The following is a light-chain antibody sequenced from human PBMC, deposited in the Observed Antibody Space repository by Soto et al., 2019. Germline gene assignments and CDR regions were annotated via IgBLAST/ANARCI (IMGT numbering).Light chain of an antibody. CDR3: QQYYDWQWT. CDR1: RNVFTK. CDR2: GAS. Sequence: VMTQSPATLSVSPGERATLACGASRNVFTKVAWYQQKPGKAPRLLIYGASTRATGIPGRFSGSWSGTEFTFTNSSLQSEDVAVYYCQQYYDWQWTFGQGTKVEIK. V-gene: IGKV3-15*01. J-gene: IGKJ1*01.